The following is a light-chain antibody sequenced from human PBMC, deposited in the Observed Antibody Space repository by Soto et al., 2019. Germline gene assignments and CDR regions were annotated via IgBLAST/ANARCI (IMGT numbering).Light chain of an antibody. CDR1: SSNIGAGYD. Sequence: QSVLTQPPSVSGAPGQRVTISCTGSSSNIGAGYDVHWYQQLPGTAPKLLIYGNSKRPSGVPDRFSGSKSGTSASLAITGLAAEDEADYYCQSYGSSLSLVFGGGTKLTVL. V-gene: IGLV1-40*01. CDR3: QSYGSSLSLV. CDR2: GNS. J-gene: IGLJ2*01.